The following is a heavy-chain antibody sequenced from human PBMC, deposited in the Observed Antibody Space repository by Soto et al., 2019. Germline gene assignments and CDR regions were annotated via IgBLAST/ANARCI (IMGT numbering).Heavy chain of an antibody. V-gene: IGHV1-18*01. CDR1: GYTFTSYG. D-gene: IGHD4-17*01. CDR2: ISAYNGNT. J-gene: IGHJ5*02. Sequence: ASVKVSCKASGYTFTSYGISWVRQAPGQGLEWMGWISAYNGNTNYAQKLQGRVTMTTDTSTSTAYMELRSLRSDDTAVYYYARDRYLTYGDYPFNWFDPWGQGTLVTVSS. CDR3: ARDRYLTYGDYPFNWFDP.